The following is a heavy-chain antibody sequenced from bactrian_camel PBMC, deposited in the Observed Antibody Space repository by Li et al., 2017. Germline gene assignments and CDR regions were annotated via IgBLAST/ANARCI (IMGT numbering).Heavy chain of an antibody. J-gene: IGHJ4*01. V-gene: IGHV3S31*01. D-gene: IGHD6*01. Sequence: VQLVESGGGLVQPGGSLRLSCAASGFTFSSYAMTWVRQAPGKGLEWVSDISSGGGSPYYADSVKGRFTISRDNAQNTLYLQVSSLKTEDMAMYYCANWGGSWYPMRYWGQGTQVTVS. CDR1: GFTFSSYA. CDR2: ISSGGGSP. CDR3: ANWGGSWYPMRY.